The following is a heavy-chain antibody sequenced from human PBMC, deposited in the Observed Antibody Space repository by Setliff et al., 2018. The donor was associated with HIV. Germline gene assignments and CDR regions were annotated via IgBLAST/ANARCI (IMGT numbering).Heavy chain of an antibody. CDR3: ATQRDIVMVPGQGGFDI. CDR2: ISVYNGNT. CDR1: TYTFSSYV. V-gene: IGHV1-18*01. D-gene: IGHD2-2*01. J-gene: IGHJ3*02. Sequence: ASVKVSCKASTYTFSSYVINWVRQAPGQGLEWMGRISVYNGNTIYAQKLQGRVIMTTDTSTSTAYMELRSLRSDDAAMYYCATQRDIVMVPGQGGFDIWAQGTMVTVSS.